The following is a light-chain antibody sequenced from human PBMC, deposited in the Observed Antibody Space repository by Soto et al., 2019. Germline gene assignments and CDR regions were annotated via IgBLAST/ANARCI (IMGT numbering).Light chain of an antibody. CDR2: EVR. J-gene: IGLJ2*01. Sequence: QSALTQPASVSGSPGQSITISCTGTSSDVGGYNYVSWYQHHPGKAPKLMIYEVRNRPSGVSYRFSGSKSGNTASLTISGLQAEDEADYYCSSYTSSNTLVFGGGTKLTVL. V-gene: IGLV2-14*01. CDR3: SSYTSSNTLV. CDR1: SSDVGGYNY.